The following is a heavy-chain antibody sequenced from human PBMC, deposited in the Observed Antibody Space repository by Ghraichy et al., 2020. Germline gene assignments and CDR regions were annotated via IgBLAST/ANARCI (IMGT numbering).Heavy chain of an antibody. J-gene: IGHJ6*02. V-gene: IGHV3-21*01. D-gene: IGHD3-10*01. CDR2: ISSSSSYI. CDR1: GFTFSSYS. CDR3: ARGGHGIWFRELLGAHMDV. Sequence: GGSLRLSCAASGFTFSSYSMNWVRQAPGKGLEWVSSISSSSSYIYYADSVKGRFTISRDNAKNSLYLQMNSLRAEDTAVYYCARGGHGIWFRELLGAHMDVWGQGTTVTVSS.